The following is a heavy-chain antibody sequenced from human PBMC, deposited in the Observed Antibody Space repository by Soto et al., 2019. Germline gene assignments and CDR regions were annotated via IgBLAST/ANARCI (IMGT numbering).Heavy chain of an antibody. V-gene: IGHV3-30*18. J-gene: IGHJ4*02. CDR3: AKDPQRAGITGTPTFDY. CDR1: GFTFSSYG. Sequence: GGSLRLSCAASGFTFSSYGMHWVRQAPGKGLEWVAVISYDGSNKYYADSVKGRFTISRDNSKNTLYLQMNSLRAEDTAVYYCAKDPQRAGITGTPTFDYWGQGTLVTVSS. D-gene: IGHD1-7*01. CDR2: ISYDGSNK.